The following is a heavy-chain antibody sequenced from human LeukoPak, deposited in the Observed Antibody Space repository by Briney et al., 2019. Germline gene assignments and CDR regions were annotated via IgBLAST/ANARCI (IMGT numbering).Heavy chain of an antibody. CDR1: GGSISSSSYY. CDR2: IYYSGST. CDR3: AREYGDYDAY. Sequence: SETLSLTCTASGGSISSSSYYWGWIRQPPGKGREWIGSIYYSGSTYYNPSLKSRVTISVDTSKNQFSLKLSSVTAADTAVYYCAREYGDYDAYWGQGTLVTVSS. D-gene: IGHD4-17*01. V-gene: IGHV4-39*02. J-gene: IGHJ4*02.